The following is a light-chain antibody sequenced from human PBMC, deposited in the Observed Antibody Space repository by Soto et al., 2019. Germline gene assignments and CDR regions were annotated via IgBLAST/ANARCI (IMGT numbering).Light chain of an antibody. CDR2: GAS. CDR3: QQYGGSPQT. Sequence: EIVLTQSPGTLSLSPGERATLSCRASQSVSNYLAWYQQKPGQAPRLLIYGASRRATVIPDRFSGSGSGTDFTLTISRLEPEDFAVYYCQQYGGSPQTFGQGTNVXIK. J-gene: IGKJ1*01. V-gene: IGKV3-20*01. CDR1: QSVSNY.